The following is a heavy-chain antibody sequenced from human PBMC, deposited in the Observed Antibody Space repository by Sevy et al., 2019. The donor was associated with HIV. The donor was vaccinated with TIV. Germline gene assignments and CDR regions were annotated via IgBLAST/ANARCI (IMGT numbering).Heavy chain of an antibody. J-gene: IGHJ6*02. Sequence: SETLSLTCTVSGGSVSSGSYYWSWIRQPPGKGLEWIGYISYSGSTNYNPSLKSRVTISVDTSKNQFSLKLSSVTAADTAVYYCASGAAAGYYYYGMDVWGQGTTVTVSS. V-gene: IGHV4-61*01. CDR2: ISYSGST. D-gene: IGHD6-13*01. CDR1: GGSVSSGSYY. CDR3: ASGAAAGYYYYGMDV.